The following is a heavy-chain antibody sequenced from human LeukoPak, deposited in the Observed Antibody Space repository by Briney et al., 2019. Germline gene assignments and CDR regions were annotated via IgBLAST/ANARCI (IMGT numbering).Heavy chain of an antibody. Sequence: GGSLRLSCAASGFPFSNSVMNWVRQAPGKGLEWVSGISGSGDTTNYAESVKGRFTISRDNSKNTLYLQMNSLRAEDTALYYCAKDPFGSGSYKWRFDPWGQGTLVTVSS. J-gene: IGHJ5*02. CDR2: ISGSGDTT. V-gene: IGHV3-23*01. CDR1: GFPFSNSV. D-gene: IGHD3-10*01. CDR3: AKDPFGSGSYKWRFDP.